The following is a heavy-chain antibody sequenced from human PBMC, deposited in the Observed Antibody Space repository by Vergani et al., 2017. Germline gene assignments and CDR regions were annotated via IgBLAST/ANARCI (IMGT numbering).Heavy chain of an antibody. CDR2: IYPGDSDT. D-gene: IGHD2-2*01. Sequence: EVQLVQSGAEVKKPGESLKISCTGSGYTVTSYWIGWVRQMPGKGLEWMGIIYPGDSDTRYSPSFQGQVTISADKSISTAYLQWSSLKASDTAMYYCAGHWGYCSSTRCYPGRGWFDPWGQGTLVTVSS. CDR3: AGHWGYCSSTRCYPGRGWFDP. CDR1: GYTVTSYW. V-gene: IGHV5-51*01. J-gene: IGHJ5*02.